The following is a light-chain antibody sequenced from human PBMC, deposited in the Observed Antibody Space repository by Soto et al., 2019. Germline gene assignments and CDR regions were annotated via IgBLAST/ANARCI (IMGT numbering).Light chain of an antibody. CDR3: SSYTSITTFYV. Sequence: QSALSQPASVSGSPGQSITISCTGTSSDIGSFNYVSWYQHHPGKAPKRMIYEVSHRPSGISNRFSGSKSGHTAFLTISGLHAEDEADYYCSSYTSITTFYVFGTGTKVTVL. CDR1: SSDIGSFNY. J-gene: IGLJ1*01. CDR2: EVS. V-gene: IGLV2-14*01.